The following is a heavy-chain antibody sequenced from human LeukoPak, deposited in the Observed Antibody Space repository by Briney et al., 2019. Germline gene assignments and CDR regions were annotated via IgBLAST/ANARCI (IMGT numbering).Heavy chain of an antibody. D-gene: IGHD6-19*01. CDR1: GYTFTGYY. J-gene: IGHJ1*01. V-gene: IGHV1-2*02. CDR2: IHPNSGDT. Sequence: ASVKVSCKASGYTFTGYYLHWVRQALGQGLEWMGWIHPNSGDTNFAQRFQGRVTMTRDTSISTAYMELTSLRSDDTAVYYCARLATVPGWGQGTLVTVSS. CDR3: ARLATVPG.